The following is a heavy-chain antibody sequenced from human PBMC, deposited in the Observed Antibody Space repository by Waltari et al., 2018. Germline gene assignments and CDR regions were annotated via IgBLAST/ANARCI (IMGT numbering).Heavy chain of an antibody. J-gene: IGHJ5*02. D-gene: IGHD6-13*01. CDR2: IIPVFGTA. CDR1: GGTFSSYA. CDR3: TRVTGGSWEGGFDP. V-gene: IGHV1-69*05. Sequence: QVQLVQSGAEVKKPGSSVTVSCKASGGTFSSYAINWVRPAPGQGLEWMGGIIPVFGTANYAQRFQGRVTITTEESTSTAYMELSSLKPEDTAVYYCTRVTGGSWEGGFDPWGQGTLVTVSS.